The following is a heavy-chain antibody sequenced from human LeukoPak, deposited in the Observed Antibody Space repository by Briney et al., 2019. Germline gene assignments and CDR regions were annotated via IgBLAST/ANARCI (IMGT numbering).Heavy chain of an antibody. CDR2: INSDGSSI. Sequence: GGSLRLSCAASAFTFSSYWMHSVRQPRGKGLVWVSRINSDGSSITYADSVKGRFTISRYNAKNTLYLQMNSLRVEDTAVYYCASEGRVSGYDFDCWGQGTLVTVSS. CDR3: ASEGRVSGYDFDC. D-gene: IGHD5-12*01. CDR1: AFTFSSYW. J-gene: IGHJ4*02. V-gene: IGHV3-74*03.